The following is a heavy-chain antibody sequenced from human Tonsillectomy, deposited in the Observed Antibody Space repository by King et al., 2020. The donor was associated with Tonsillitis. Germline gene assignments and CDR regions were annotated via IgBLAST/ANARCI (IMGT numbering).Heavy chain of an antibody. D-gene: IGHD1-26*01. CDR3: ARAYSGKYPGWFDP. CDR2: IYYNGST. V-gene: IGHV4-59*01. J-gene: IGHJ5*02. CDR1: GGSISSYY. Sequence: LQLQESGPGLVKPSETLSLTCTVSGGSISSYYWSCIRQPPGNGLEWIGYIYYNGSTNYNPSRKSRVTIPVDTSKNQFSLKLSSVTAADTAVYYCARAYSGKYPGWFDPWGQGTLVTVSS.